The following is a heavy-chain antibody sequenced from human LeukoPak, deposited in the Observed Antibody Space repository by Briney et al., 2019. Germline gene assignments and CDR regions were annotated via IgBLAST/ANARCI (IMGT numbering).Heavy chain of an antibody. CDR3: ARHSEELRYFDWLTNDAFDI. CDR1: GGSISSYS. Sequence: SETLSLTCTVSGGSISSYSWSWIRQPPGKGLEWIGYIYYSGSTNYNPSLKSRVTISVDTSKNQFSLKLSSVTAADTAVYYCARHSEELRYFDWLTNDAFDIWGQGTMVTVSS. V-gene: IGHV4-59*08. D-gene: IGHD3-9*01. CDR2: IYYSGST. J-gene: IGHJ3*02.